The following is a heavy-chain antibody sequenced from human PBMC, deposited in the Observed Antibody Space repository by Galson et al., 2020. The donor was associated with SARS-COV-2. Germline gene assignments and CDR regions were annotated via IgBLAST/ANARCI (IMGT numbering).Heavy chain of an antibody. V-gene: IGHV1-18*01. CDR3: ARDSERLSPNSGASGYLYYGMDV. CDR1: GFTFTTYG. Sequence: ASVNVSCKASGFTFTTYGISWVRQAPGQGLEWMGWISAYNGYTKYAQKFQGRVTLTTDTSTTTAYMELWSLTSDDTGVYYWARDSERLSPNSGASGYLYYGMDVWGRGTTVTVSS. D-gene: IGHD6-6*01. J-gene: IGHJ6*02. CDR2: ISAYNGYT.